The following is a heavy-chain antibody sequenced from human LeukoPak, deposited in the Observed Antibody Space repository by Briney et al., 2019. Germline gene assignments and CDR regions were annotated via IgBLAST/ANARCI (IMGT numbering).Heavy chain of an antibody. CDR2: ISNSGST. V-gene: IGHV4-4*08. CDR1: GASISSYY. J-gene: IGHJ4*02. CDR3: ARLTPYSGSPLGDY. D-gene: IGHD1-26*01. Sequence: SETLSLTCSVSGASISSYYWSWMRQPPGKGLEWIGYISNSGSTNYNPSLKSRVTISGDTSKNQFSLKLSSVTAADTAVYYCARLTPYSGSPLGDYWGQGTLVTVSS.